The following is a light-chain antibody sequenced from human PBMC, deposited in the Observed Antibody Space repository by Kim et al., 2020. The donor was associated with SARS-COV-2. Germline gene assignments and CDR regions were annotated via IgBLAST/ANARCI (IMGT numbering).Light chain of an antibody. CDR3: QQYGSSLWT. J-gene: IGKJ1*01. Sequence: SPGERATPSCRASQSVSSSYLAWYQQKPGQAPRLLIYGASSRATGIPDRFSGSGSGTDFTLTISRLEPEDFALYYCQQYGSSLWTFGQGTKVDIK. CDR1: QSVSSSY. CDR2: GAS. V-gene: IGKV3-20*01.